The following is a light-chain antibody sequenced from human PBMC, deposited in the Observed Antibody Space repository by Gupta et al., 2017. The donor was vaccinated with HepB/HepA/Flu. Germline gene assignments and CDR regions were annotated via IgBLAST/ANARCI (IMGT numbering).Light chain of an antibody. CDR1: QSISNF. Sequence: DIQMTQSPSSLSASVGDRVTITCRASQSISNFLNWYQQKPGKAPKVLIYAASSLQSGVPSRISGSGSGTDFTLTISSLQPEDFATYYCQQSYSTPFTFGPGTKVDIK. V-gene: IGKV1-39*01. CDR3: QQSYSTPFT. J-gene: IGKJ3*01. CDR2: AAS.